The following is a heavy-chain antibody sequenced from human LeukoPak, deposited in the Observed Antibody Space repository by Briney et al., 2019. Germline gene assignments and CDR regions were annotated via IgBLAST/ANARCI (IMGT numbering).Heavy chain of an antibody. D-gene: IGHD3-22*01. V-gene: IGHV6-1*01. Sequence: SQTLSLTCAISGDGVSTDSAAWNWIRQSPSRGLEWLGRTYYRSKWYNDYAVSVKSRITINPDTSKNQFSLQVNSVTPEDTAVYYCARERSKYYYDTSGFYYPNWFDPWGQGTLVTVSS. J-gene: IGHJ5*02. CDR3: ARERSKYYYDTSGFYYPNWFDP. CDR1: GDGVSTDSAA. CDR2: TYYRSKWYN.